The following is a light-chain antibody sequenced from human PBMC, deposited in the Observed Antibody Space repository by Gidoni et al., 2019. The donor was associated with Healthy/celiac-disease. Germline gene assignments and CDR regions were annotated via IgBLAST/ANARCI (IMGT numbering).Light chain of an antibody. CDR2: EGS. V-gene: IGLV2-23*01. CDR3: CSYAGSIPYV. J-gene: IGLJ1*01. CDR1: SSDVGSYNL. Sequence: QPSLTQPASVSRSPGQSITSSCTGTSSDVGSYNLVSWYQQHPGKAPKLMIYEGSKRPSGVSNRFSGAKSGNTASLTISGLQAEDEADYYCCSYAGSIPYVFGTGTKVTVL.